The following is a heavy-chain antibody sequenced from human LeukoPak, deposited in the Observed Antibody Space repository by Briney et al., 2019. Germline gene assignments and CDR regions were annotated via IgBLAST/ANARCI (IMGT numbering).Heavy chain of an antibody. CDR3: ARDGPGHYYDSSGYRD. J-gene: IGHJ4*02. CDR1: GFTFSSYG. V-gene: IGHV3-30*19. D-gene: IGHD3-22*01. CDR2: IWYDGSNK. Sequence: GGSLRLSCAASGFTFSSYGMHWVRQAPGKGLEWVAVIWYDGSNKYYADSVKGRFTISRDNSKNTLYLQMNSLRAEDTAVYYCARDGPGHYYDSSGYRDWGQGTLVTVSS.